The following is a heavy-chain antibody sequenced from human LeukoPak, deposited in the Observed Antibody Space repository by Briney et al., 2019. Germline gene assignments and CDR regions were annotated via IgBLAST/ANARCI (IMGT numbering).Heavy chain of an antibody. D-gene: IGHD4-23*01. J-gene: IGHJ5*02. CDR2: ISPSGGST. V-gene: IGHV1-46*01. CDR3: ARDNSMHERGWWFNP. Sequence: ASVKVSCKAFGYTFTSNYMHWVRQAPGQGPEWMGVISPSGGSTTYAQKFQGRVTLTRDMSTTTDYMELSSLKSDDTAVYYCARDNSMHERGWWFNPWGQGTLVTVSS. CDR1: GYTFTSNY.